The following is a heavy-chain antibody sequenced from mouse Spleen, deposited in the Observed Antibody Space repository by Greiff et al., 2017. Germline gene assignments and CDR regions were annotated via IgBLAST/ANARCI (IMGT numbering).Heavy chain of an antibody. CDR1: GYTFTDYY. CDR3: ASSDYYGSSPFAY. J-gene: IGHJ3*01. D-gene: IGHD1-1*01. Sequence: VQLQQSGPVLVKPGASVKMSCKASGYTFTDYYMNWVKQSHGKSLEWIGVIDPYNGGTSYNQKFKGKATLTVDKSSSTAYMELNSLTSEDSAVYYCASSDYYGSSPFAYWGQGTLVTVSA. CDR2: IDPYNGGT. V-gene: IGHV1-19*01.